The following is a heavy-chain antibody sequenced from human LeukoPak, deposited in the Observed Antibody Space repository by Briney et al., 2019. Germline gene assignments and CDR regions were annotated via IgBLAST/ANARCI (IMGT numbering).Heavy chain of an antibody. CDR3: AKGRDKYQLLSKNWFDP. J-gene: IGHJ5*02. D-gene: IGHD2-2*01. CDR2: ISWNSGSI. V-gene: IGHV3-9*01. CDR1: GFTFDDYA. Sequence: GGSLRLSCAASGFTFDDYAMHWVRQAPGKGLEWVSGISWNSGSIGYADSVEGRFTISRDNAKNSLYLQMNSLRAEDTALYYCAKGRDKYQLLSKNWFDPWGQGTLVTVSS.